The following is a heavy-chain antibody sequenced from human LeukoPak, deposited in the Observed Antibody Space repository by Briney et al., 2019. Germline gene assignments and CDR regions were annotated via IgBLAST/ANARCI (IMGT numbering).Heavy chain of an antibody. CDR2: INPNSGGT. V-gene: IGHV1-2*02. D-gene: IGHD3-3*01. J-gene: IGHJ5*02. Sequence: GASVKVSCKASGYTFTGYYMHWVRQAPGQGLEWMGWINPNSGGTNYAQKFQGRVTMTRDTSISTAYMELSRLRSDDTAVYYCATGSVPLFRSGYYSNWFDPWGQGTLVTVSS. CDR3: ATGSVPLFRSGYYSNWFDP. CDR1: GYTFTGYY.